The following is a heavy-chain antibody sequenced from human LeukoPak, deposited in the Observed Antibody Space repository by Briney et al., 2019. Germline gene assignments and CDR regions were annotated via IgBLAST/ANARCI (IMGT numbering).Heavy chain of an antibody. CDR2: IYSGGST. Sequence: GGSLRLSCAASGFTVSSNYMSWVRQAPGKGLEWVSVIYSGGSTYYADSVKGRFTISRHNSKNTLYLQMNSLRAEDTAVYYCARVPNGGYSYEYAFDIWGQGTMVTVSS. J-gene: IGHJ3*02. CDR3: ARVPNGGYSYEYAFDI. V-gene: IGHV3-53*04. D-gene: IGHD5-18*01. CDR1: GFTVSSNY.